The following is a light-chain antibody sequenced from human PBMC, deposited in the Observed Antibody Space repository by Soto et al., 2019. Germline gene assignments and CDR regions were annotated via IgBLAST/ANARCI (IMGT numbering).Light chain of an antibody. CDR2: AAS. J-gene: IGKJ1*01. V-gene: IGKV1-39*01. Sequence: DIQVTQSPSSLSASVGDRVTITCRTSQTLMNYLNWYQQKPGKAPKLLIYAASNLQSGVPSRFSGGGSGTDFTLTISNLQPEDFATYYCQQSYSASVTFGQGTEVVIK. CDR3: QQSYSASVT. CDR1: QTLMNY.